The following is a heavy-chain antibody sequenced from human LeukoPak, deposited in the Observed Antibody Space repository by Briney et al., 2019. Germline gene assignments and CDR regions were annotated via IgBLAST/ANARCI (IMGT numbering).Heavy chain of an antibody. J-gene: IGHJ6*04. Sequence: GGSLRLSCATSGFSFSSYDIHWLRQAAGRGLEWVSSITTSGDTNYAASVRGRFTISRENAKNSLFLQMNSLRPQGTAIYFCAIFVHYYDTTGYRKEGWDFWGTGTTVAVSP. CDR1: GFSFSSYD. CDR2: ITTSGDT. V-gene: IGHV3-13*01. CDR3: AIFVHYYDTTGYRKEGWDF. D-gene: IGHD3-22*01.